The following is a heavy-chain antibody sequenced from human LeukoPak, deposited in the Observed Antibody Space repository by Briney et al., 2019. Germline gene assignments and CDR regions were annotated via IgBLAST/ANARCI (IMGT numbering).Heavy chain of an antibody. CDR2: INHSGST. Sequence: TASETLSLTCAVYGGSFSDYSWSWIRQPPGKGLEWIGEINHSGSTNYNPSLKSRVTISVDTSKNQFSLKLSSVAAADTAVYYCARGRDIVVVPAVAADNWFDPWGQGTLVTVSS. D-gene: IGHD2-2*01. J-gene: IGHJ5*02. CDR3: ARGRDIVVVPAVAADNWFDP. V-gene: IGHV4-34*01. CDR1: GGSFSDYS.